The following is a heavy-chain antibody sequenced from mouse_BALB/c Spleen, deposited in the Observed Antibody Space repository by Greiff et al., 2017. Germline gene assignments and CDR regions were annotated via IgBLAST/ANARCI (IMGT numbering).Heavy chain of an antibody. CDR1: GYSFTGYF. CDR2: INPYNGDT. J-gene: IGHJ1*01. CDR3: ARRPGSSYGYGYFDV. Sequence: VQLKQSGPELVKPGASVKISCKASGYSFTGYFMNWVMQSHGKSLEWIGRINPYNGDTFYNQKFKGKATLTVDKSSSTAHMELRSLASEDSAVYYCARRPGSSYGYGYFDVWGAGTTVTVSS. D-gene: IGHD1-1*01. V-gene: IGHV1-20*02.